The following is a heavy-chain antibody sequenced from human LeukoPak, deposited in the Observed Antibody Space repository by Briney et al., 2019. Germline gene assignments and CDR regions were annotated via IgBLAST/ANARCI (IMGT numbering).Heavy chain of an antibody. CDR1: GYSISSGYY. V-gene: IGHV4-38-2*02. CDR2: IYHSGST. CDR3: ARNPAATDY. Sequence: SETLSLTCTVSGYSISSGYYWGWIRPPPGKGLEWIGSIYHSGSTYYNPSLKSRVTISVDTSKNQFSLKLSSVTAADTAVYYCARNPAATDYWGQGTLVTVSS. J-gene: IGHJ4*02. D-gene: IGHD2-2*01.